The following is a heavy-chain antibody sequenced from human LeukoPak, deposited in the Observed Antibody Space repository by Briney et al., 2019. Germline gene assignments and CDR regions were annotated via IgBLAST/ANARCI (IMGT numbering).Heavy chain of an antibody. Sequence: PGGSLRLSCAASGFPFSVYAMNWVRQAPGKGLEWVSLIIGSAARTDYADSVKGRFTISRDNSRSTLFLQMNSLRVEDTAVYYCVKDRTPYGLYSIDYWGQGTLVTVSS. CDR2: IIGSAART. CDR1: GFPFSVYA. CDR3: VKDRTPYGLYSIDY. V-gene: IGHV3-23*01. J-gene: IGHJ4*02. D-gene: IGHD3-10*01.